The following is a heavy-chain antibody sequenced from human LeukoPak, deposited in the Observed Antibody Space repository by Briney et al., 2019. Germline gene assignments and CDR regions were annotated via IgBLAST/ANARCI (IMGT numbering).Heavy chain of an antibody. J-gene: IGHJ3*02. D-gene: IGHD5-18*01. Sequence: GGSLRLSCAASGFTFSSYAMSWVRQAPGKGLEWVSAISGSGGSTYYADSVKGRFTISRDNSKNTLYLQMNSLRAEDTAVYYCAKDHHFSTWILDRDAFDIWGQGTMVTVSS. CDR2: ISGSGGST. CDR1: GFTFSSYA. V-gene: IGHV3-23*01. CDR3: AKDHHFSTWILDRDAFDI.